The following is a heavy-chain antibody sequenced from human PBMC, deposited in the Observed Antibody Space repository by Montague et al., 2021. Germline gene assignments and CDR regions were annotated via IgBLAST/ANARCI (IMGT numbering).Heavy chain of an antibody. CDR1: GASINSYY. V-gene: IGHV4-59*01. D-gene: IGHD3-22*01. CDR2: IHYSGTT. CDR3: ARSHYYDMNFDL. J-gene: IGHJ2*01. Sequence: SETLSLTCVVSGASINSYYWSWIRQPPGKGLECTGYIHYSGTTNYNPSLKSRVTLSVDASKNQISLKLSHVTAADTAVYYCARSHYYDMNFDLWGRGTLVTVSS.